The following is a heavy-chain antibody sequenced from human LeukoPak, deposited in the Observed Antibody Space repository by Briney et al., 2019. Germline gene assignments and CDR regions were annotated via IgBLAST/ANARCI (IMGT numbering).Heavy chain of an antibody. J-gene: IGHJ6*02. CDR3: AKILGGSSWYRAWVGYYYGMDV. V-gene: IGHV3-30*18. Sequence: GRSLRLSCAASGFTFSSYGMHWVRRAPGKGLEWVAVISYDGSNKYYADSVKGRFTISRDNSKNTLYLQMNSLRAEDTAVYYCAKILGGSSWYRAWVGYYYGMDVWGQGTTVTVSS. CDR1: GFTFSSYG. D-gene: IGHD6-13*01. CDR2: ISYDGSNK.